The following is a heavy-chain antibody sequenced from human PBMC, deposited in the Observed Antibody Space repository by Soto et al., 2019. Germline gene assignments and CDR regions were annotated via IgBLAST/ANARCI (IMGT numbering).Heavy chain of an antibody. CDR2: IHYSGTT. J-gene: IGHJ4*02. CDR3: ARYNSYAIDY. Sequence: PSETLSLTCTVSGTSISSYYWSWIRQPPGKGLECIANIHYSGTTNYNPSLASRVTLSVDTSQNQLSLKMTSVTAADRAMYFCARYNSYAIDYSGPGTRVTVS. CDR1: GTSISSYY. V-gene: IGHV4-59*01. D-gene: IGHD2-8*01.